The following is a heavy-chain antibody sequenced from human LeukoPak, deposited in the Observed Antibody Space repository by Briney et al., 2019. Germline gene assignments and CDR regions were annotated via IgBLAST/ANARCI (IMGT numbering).Heavy chain of an antibody. J-gene: IGHJ6*02. Sequence: SDTLSLTCTVSDGSISSRSYYWGWIRKPPGKGLEWIGSIYYSGSTYYNPSLKSRVNISVDTSKNQFSLKVSSVSAADTAVYYCARTYYYDSRTAFYYGMDVWGQGTTVTVSS. V-gene: IGHV4-39*01. CDR3: ARTYYYDSRTAFYYGMDV. D-gene: IGHD3-22*01. CDR1: DGSISSRSYY. CDR2: IYYSGST.